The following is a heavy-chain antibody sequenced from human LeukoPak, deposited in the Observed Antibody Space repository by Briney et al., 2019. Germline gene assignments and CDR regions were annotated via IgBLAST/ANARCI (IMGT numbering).Heavy chain of an antibody. J-gene: IGHJ4*02. V-gene: IGHV1-46*01. CDR2: INPSGGST. CDR3: ARDGVVILYYFDY. Sequence: VASVKVSCKVSGYTLTELSMHWVRQAPGKGLEWMGIINPSGGSTSYAQKFQGRVTMTRDTSTSTVYMELSSLRSEDTAVYYCARDGVVILYYFDYWGQGTLVTVSS. D-gene: IGHD3-3*01. CDR1: GYTLTELS.